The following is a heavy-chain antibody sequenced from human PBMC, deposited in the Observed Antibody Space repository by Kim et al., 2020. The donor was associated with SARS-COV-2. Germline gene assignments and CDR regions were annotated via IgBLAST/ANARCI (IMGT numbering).Heavy chain of an antibody. Sequence: GGSLRLSCAASGFTFSSYWMSWVRQAPGKGLEWVANIKQDGSEKYYVDSVKGRFTISRDNAKNSLYLQMNSLRAEDTAVYYCARGSGYCSSTSCYPPDYWGQGTLVTVSS. CDR2: IKQDGSEK. V-gene: IGHV3-7*03. CDR1: GFTFSSYW. D-gene: IGHD2-2*01. J-gene: IGHJ4*02. CDR3: ARGSGYCSSTSCYPPDY.